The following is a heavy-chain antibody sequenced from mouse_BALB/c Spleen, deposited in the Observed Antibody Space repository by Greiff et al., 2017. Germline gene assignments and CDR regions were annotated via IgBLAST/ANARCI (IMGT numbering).Heavy chain of an antibody. D-gene: IGHD2-3*01. Sequence: EVKLVESGGGLVQPGGSRKLSCAASGFTFSSFGMHWVRQAPEKGLEWVATISDGGSYTYYPDSVKGRFTISRDNAKNNLYLQMSSLKSEDTAMYYCASFYDGYSAWFAYWGQGTLVTVSA. V-gene: IGHV5-6*03. CDR1: GFTFSSFG. J-gene: IGHJ3*01. CDR2: ISDGGSYT. CDR3: ASFYDGYSAWFAY.